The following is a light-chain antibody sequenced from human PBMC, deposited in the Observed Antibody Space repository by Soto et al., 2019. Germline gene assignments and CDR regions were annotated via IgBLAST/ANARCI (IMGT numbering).Light chain of an antibody. Sequence: QSVLTQPPSASGTPGQRVTLSCSGSSSNIGSNTVNWYQQLPGTAPKLLIYSNNQRPSGVPDRFSGSKSGTSASLAISGLQSEDEADYYCAAWYDSLNAVVFGAGTKLTVL. J-gene: IGLJ2*01. CDR2: SNN. CDR3: AAWYDSLNAVV. V-gene: IGLV1-44*01. CDR1: SSNIGSNT.